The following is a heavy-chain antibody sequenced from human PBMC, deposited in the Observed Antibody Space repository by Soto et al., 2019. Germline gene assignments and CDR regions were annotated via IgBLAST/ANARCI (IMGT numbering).Heavy chain of an antibody. CDR1: GDSITTVGYY. CDR2: ISYSGST. J-gene: IGHJ4*02. CDR3: TRGDY. Sequence: QVQLQESGPGLVKPSQTLSLTCTVSGDSITTVGYYWTWIRPHPGQGLEWIGFISYSGSTCYSSSLKGRVAISADTSKNQFSLKLNSVTAADTAVYYWTRGDYWGQGTLVSVSS. V-gene: IGHV4-31*03.